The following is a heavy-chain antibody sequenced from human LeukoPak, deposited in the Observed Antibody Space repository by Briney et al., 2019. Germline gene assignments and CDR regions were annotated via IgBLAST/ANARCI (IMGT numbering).Heavy chain of an antibody. CDR1: GFTFSSYD. J-gene: IGHJ4*02. CDR2: ISGDGGTT. V-gene: IGHV3-64*01. Sequence: GGSLRLSCAASGFTFSSYDMQWVRQAPGKGLEYVSAISGDGGTTYYANSVKGRFTISRDNSKNTLYLQMGSLRAEDMAVYYCARDGARYSGSYYNDYWGQGTLVTVSS. CDR3: ARDGARYSGSYYNDY. D-gene: IGHD1-26*01.